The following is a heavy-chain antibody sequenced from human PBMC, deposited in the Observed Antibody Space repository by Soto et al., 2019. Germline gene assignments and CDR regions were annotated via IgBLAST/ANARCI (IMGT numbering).Heavy chain of an antibody. V-gene: IGHV1-69*13. J-gene: IGHJ3*02. CDR3: ARALEWELLVAFDI. CDR2: IIPIFGTA. Sequence: GASVKVSCKASGGTFSSYAISWVRQALGQGLEWMGGIIPIFGTANYAQKFQGRVTITADESTSTAYMELSSLRSEDTAVYYCARALEWELLVAFDIWGQGTKVTVSS. D-gene: IGHD1-26*01. CDR1: GGTFSSYA.